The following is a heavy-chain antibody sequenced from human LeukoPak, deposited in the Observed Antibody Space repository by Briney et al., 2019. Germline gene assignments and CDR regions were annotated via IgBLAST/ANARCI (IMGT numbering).Heavy chain of an antibody. J-gene: IGHJ4*02. D-gene: IGHD6-19*01. Sequence: GGSLRLSCAASGFTFSSYWTHWVRQAPGKGLVWVSRINSDGSSTSYADSVRGRFTISRDNAKNTLYLQMNSLRAEDTAVYYCARGGEYSSGWYGFWGQGTLVTVSS. CDR3: ARGGEYSSGWYGF. CDR2: INSDGSST. CDR1: GFTFSSYW. V-gene: IGHV3-74*01.